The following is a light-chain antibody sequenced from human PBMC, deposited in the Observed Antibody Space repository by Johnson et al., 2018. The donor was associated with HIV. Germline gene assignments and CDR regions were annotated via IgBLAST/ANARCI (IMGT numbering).Light chain of an antibody. V-gene: IGLV1-51*02. CDR3: GTWYSSLSAYV. CDR2: ENN. Sequence: QSVLTQPPSVSAAPGQKVTISCSGSSSNIGNNYVSWYQQLPGTAPKLLIYENNKRPSGIPDRFSGSKSGPSATLGIPGLHPGDEADYYCGTWYSSLSAYVFGTGTKVTVL. CDR1: SSNIGNNY. J-gene: IGLJ1*01.